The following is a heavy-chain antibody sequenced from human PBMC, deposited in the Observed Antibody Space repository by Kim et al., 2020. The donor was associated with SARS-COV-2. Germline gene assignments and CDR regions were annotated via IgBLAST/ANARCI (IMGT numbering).Heavy chain of an antibody. CDR2: T. D-gene: IGHD2-2*01. Sequence: TYYNPSLKSRVTISVDTSKSQFSLKLSSVTAADTAVYYCARTRTTSWFDPWGQGTLVTVSS. CDR3: ARTRTTSWFDP. V-gene: IGHV4-31*02. J-gene: IGHJ5*02.